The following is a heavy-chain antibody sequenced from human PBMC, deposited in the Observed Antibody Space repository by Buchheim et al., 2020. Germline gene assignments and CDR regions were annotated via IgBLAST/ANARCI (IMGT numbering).Heavy chain of an antibody. V-gene: IGHV3-33*01. D-gene: IGHD6-19*01. CDR3: ARESGYSSGWPGCDY. J-gene: IGHJ4*02. CDR1: GFIFSSSG. CDR2: IWYDGSNK. Sequence: QVQLVESGGGVVQPGRSLRLSCAASGFIFSSSGMHWVRQAPGKGLEWVAVIWYDGSNKYYADSVKGRFTISRDNSKNTLYLQMNSLRAEDTAVYYCARESGYSSGWPGCDYWGQGTL.